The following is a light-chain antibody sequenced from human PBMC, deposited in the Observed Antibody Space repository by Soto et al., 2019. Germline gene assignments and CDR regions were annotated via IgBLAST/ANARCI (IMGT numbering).Light chain of an antibody. J-gene: IGLJ2*01. CDR1: SSNMGAGYD. V-gene: IGLV1-40*01. Sequence: QLVLTQPPSVSGAPGQRVTISCRGGSSNMGAGYDVHWYQQRPGTAPKLLIYADTNRPSGVPDRFSGSKSDSSASLAITGLQAEDEAEYYCQSYDSSLSAVVFGGGTKLTVL. CDR3: QSYDSSLSAVV. CDR2: ADT.